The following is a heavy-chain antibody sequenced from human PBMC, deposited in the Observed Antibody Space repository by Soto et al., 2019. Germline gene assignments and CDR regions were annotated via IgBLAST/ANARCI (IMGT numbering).Heavy chain of an antibody. Sequence: GGSLRLSCAASGFTFSSYGMHWVRQAPGKGLEWVAVISYDGSNKYYADSVKGRFTISRDNSKNTLYLQMNSLRAEDTAVYYCAKDELGNYDSSGYPGYWGQGTLVTVSS. D-gene: IGHD3-22*01. CDR1: GFTFSSYG. J-gene: IGHJ4*02. CDR2: ISYDGSNK. CDR3: AKDELGNYDSSGYPGY. V-gene: IGHV3-30*18.